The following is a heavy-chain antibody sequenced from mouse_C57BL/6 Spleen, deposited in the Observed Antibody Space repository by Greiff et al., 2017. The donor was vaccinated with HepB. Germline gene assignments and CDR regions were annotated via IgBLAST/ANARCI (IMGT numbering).Heavy chain of an antibody. Sequence: VQLQQPGAELVRPGTSVKLSCKASGYTFTSYWMHWVKQRPGQGLEWIGVIDPSDSYTNYNQKFKGKATLTVDTSSSTAYMQLSSLTSEDSAVYYCARSFTTVVPYFDYWGQGTTLTVSS. CDR1: GYTFTSYW. CDR3: ARSFTTVVPYFDY. J-gene: IGHJ2*01. V-gene: IGHV1-59*01. CDR2: IDPSDSYT. D-gene: IGHD1-1*01.